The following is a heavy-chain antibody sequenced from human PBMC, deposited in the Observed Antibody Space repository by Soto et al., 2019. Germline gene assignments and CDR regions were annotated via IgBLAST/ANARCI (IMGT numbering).Heavy chain of an antibody. V-gene: IGHV3-9*01. D-gene: IGHD5-12*01. Sequence: EVQLVESGGGLVQPGRSLRLSCAASGFTFDDYAMHWVRQAPGKGLEWVSGISWNSGSIGYADSVKGRFTISSDNAKNSLYLQMNSLRAEDTALYYCAKDSGISGYVYTGYFDYWGQGTLVTVSS. CDR2: ISWNSGSI. CDR3: AKDSGISGYVYTGYFDY. J-gene: IGHJ4*02. CDR1: GFTFDDYA.